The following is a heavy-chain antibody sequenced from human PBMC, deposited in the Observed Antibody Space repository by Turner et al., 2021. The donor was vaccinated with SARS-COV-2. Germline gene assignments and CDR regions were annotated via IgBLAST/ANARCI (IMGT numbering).Heavy chain of an antibody. D-gene: IGHD1-26*01. J-gene: IGHJ5*02. V-gene: IGHV3-66*02. CDR1: GFTVSSNY. Sequence: EVQLVESGGGFVQPGGSLRLSCAASGFTVSSNYMSWVRQAPGKGLEWVSVIYSGGSTYYADSVNGRFTISRDNSKNTLYLQMNSLRAEDTAVYSCATDLKGGFGPWGQGTLVTVSS. CDR2: IYSGGST. CDR3: ATDLKGGFGP.